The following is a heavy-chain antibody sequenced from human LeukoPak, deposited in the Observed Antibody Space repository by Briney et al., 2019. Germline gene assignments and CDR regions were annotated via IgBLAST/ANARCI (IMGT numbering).Heavy chain of an antibody. Sequence: SETLSLTCTVSGGSISSYYWSWIRQPPGKGLEWIGYIYYSGSTNYNPSLKSRVTISVDTSKNQFSLKLSSVTAADTAVYYCARKGYYNLAFDYWGQGTLVTVSS. CDR1: GGSISSYY. V-gene: IGHV4-59*12. J-gene: IGHJ4*02. CDR3: ARKGYYNLAFDY. D-gene: IGHD3-9*01. CDR2: IYYSGST.